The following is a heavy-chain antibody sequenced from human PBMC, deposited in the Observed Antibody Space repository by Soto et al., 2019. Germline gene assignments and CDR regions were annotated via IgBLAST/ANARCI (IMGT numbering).Heavy chain of an antibody. Sequence: GGSPRLSCAASGFTFSSYWMHWFRQAPGKGLVWVSRINSDGSSTSYADSVKGRFTISRDNAKNTLYLQMNSLRAEDTAVYYCARGQQLAPHYDYWGQRTLVTVSS. CDR3: ARGQQLAPHYDY. CDR2: INSDGSST. J-gene: IGHJ4*02. V-gene: IGHV3-74*01. D-gene: IGHD6-13*01. CDR1: GFTFSSYW.